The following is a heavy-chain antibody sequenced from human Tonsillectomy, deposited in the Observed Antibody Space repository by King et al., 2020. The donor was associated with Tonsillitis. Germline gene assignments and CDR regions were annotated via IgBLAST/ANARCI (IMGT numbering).Heavy chain of an antibody. Sequence: VQLVESGTEVKKPGSSVKVSCKASGGTFSSYAISWVRQAPGQGREWMGGIIPIFGTANYAQKFQGRVTITADESTSTAYMELSSLRSEDTAVYYCATDLAAAGIPYYFDDGGQGTLVTVPS. CDR1: GGTFSSYA. V-gene: IGHV1-69*01. D-gene: IGHD6-13*01. CDR2: IIPIFGTA. CDR3: ATDLAAAGIPYYFDD. J-gene: IGHJ4*02.